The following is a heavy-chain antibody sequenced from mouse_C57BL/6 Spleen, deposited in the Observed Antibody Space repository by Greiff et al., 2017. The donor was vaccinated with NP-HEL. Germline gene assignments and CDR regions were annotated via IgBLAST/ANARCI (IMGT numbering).Heavy chain of an antibody. CDR1: GFTFSSYT. Sequence: DVQLVESGGGLVKPGGSLKLSCAASGFTFSSYTMSWVRQTPEKRLEWVATISGGGGNTYYPDSVKGRFTISRDNAKNTLYLQMSSLRSEDTALYYCASYSNYFSMDYWGQGTSVTVSS. CDR3: ASYSNYFSMDY. V-gene: IGHV5-9*01. D-gene: IGHD2-5*01. J-gene: IGHJ4*01. CDR2: ISGGGGNT.